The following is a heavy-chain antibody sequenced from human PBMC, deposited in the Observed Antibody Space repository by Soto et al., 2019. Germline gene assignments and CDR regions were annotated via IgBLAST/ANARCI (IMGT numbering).Heavy chain of an antibody. Sequence: GASLRLSCAASGFSFSTYSMNLDRQAPGKGLECVSLISSTTAYAYYADSVQGRFTVSRDDARSSVYLQMNSLTADDTAVYYCAKYYHGDSYYYGLDVWGQGTTVTVSS. CDR1: GFSFSTYS. CDR3: AKYYHGDSYYYGLDV. D-gene: IGHD2-21*01. J-gene: IGHJ6*02. V-gene: IGHV3-21*06. CDR2: ISSTTAYA.